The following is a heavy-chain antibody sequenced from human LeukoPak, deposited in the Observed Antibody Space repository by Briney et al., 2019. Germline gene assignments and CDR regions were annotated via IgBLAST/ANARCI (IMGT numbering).Heavy chain of an antibody. Sequence: SVNVSCKASGFTFTSSAMQWVRQARGQRLERIGWIVVGSGNTNYAQKFQERVTITRDMSTSTAYMELSSLRSEDTAMYYCAADSVGATKFEYFQHWGQGTLVTVSS. CDR2: IVVGSGNT. V-gene: IGHV1-58*02. CDR1: GFTFTSSA. D-gene: IGHD1-26*01. CDR3: AADSVGATKFEYFQH. J-gene: IGHJ1*01.